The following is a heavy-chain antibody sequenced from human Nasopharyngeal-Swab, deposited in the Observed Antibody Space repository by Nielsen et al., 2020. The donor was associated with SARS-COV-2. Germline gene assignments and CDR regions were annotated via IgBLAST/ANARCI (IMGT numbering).Heavy chain of an antibody. D-gene: IGHD3-10*01. CDR2: ILYDGSNK. CDR3: ARDIGGTGLGELFAS. J-gene: IGHJ5*01. CDR1: GFTFSSYA. V-gene: IGHV3-30-3*01. Sequence: GESLKISCAASGFTFSSYAMHWVRQAPGKGLEWVAVILYDGSNKYYADSVKGRFTISRDNSKNTLYLQMNSLRAEDTAVYYCARDIGGTGLGELFASWGQGTLVTVSS.